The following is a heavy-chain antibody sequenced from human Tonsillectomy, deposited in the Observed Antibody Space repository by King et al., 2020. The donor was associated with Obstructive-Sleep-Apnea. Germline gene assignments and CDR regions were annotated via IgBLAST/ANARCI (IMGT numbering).Heavy chain of an antibody. D-gene: IGHD2-15*01. J-gene: IGHJ5*02. Sequence: QVQLQQWGAGLLKPSETLSLTCAVYGGSFSGYYWTWVRQPPDKGLEWIGEINHSGSTNYNPSIKSRVTISVDTSKNQFSLNLNSVTAADTAVYYCARSDIVVVVSATKSSNWFDPWGQGTLVTVSS. V-gene: IGHV4-34*01. CDR3: ARSDIVVVVSATKSSNWFDP. CDR2: INHSGST. CDR1: GGSFSGYY.